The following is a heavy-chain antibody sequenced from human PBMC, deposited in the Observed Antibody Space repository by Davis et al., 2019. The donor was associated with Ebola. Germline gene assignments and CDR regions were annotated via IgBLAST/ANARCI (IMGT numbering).Heavy chain of an antibody. J-gene: IGHJ4*02. V-gene: IGHV3-43*02. CDR3: IKDFGSS. Sequence: PGGSLRLSCAASGLIFEDYAMHWVRQGPGKGLEWVSFISGDGRSTIYADSVRGRFTISRDNSRSSLHLHMNNVTTGDTALYYCIKDFGSSWGQGTLVTVSS. CDR1: GLIFEDYA. D-gene: IGHD6-6*01. CDR2: ISGDGRST.